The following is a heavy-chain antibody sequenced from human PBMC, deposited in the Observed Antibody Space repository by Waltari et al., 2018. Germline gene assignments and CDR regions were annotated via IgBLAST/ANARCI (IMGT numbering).Heavy chain of an antibody. CDR3: ARGDERGYCSGGSCALRY. J-gene: IGHJ4*02. CDR2: IYYSGRT. D-gene: IGHD2-15*01. V-gene: IGHV4-39*07. Sequence: QLQESGPGLVKPSETLSLTCTVSGGSISSSSYYWGWIRQPPGKGLEWIGSIYYSGRTYYNPSLKSRVTISVDTAKNRFSLKLSSVTAADTAVYYCARGDERGYCSGGSCALRYWGQGTLVTVSS. CDR1: GGSISSSSYY.